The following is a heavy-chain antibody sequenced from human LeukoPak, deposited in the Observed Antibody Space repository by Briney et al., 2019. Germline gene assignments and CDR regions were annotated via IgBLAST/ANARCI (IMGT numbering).Heavy chain of an antibody. CDR1: GGSMRSYY. Sequence: SETLSLTCTVSGGSMRSYYWSWIRQPPGKGLEWIGYIYYSGSTNYNPSLKSRVTISVDTSKNQFSLKLSSVTAADTAVYYCARHSGGSFNWGQGTLVTVSS. V-gene: IGHV4-59*08. D-gene: IGHD2-15*01. CDR3: ARHSGGSFN. J-gene: IGHJ4*02. CDR2: IYYSGST.